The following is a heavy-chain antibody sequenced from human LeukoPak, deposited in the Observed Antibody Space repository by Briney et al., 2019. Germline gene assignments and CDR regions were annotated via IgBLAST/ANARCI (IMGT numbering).Heavy chain of an antibody. CDR2: INPNSGGT. CDR1: GYTFTGYY. J-gene: IGHJ4*02. D-gene: IGHD3-22*01. V-gene: IGHV1-2*02. CDR3: ARVSYYDSSGYFDH. Sequence: ASVKVSCKASGYTFTGYYMHWVRQAPGQGLEWMGWINPNSGGTNYAQKFQGRVTMTRDTSISTAYMELSRLRSDDTAVYYCARVSYYDSSGYFDHWGQGTLVTVSS.